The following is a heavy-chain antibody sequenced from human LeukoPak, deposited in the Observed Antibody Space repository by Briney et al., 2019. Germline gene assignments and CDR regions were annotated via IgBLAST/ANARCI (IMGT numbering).Heavy chain of an antibody. CDR2: INPNSGGT. Sequence: ASVKVSCKASGYTFTGYYMHWVRQAPGQGLEWMGWINPNSGGTNYAQKLQGRVTMTRDTSISTAYMELSRLRSDDTAVYYCARDQPWDSSGYYSSWGQGTLVTVSS. J-gene: IGHJ4*02. V-gene: IGHV1-2*02. CDR3: ARDQPWDSSGYYSS. CDR1: GYTFTGYY. D-gene: IGHD3-22*01.